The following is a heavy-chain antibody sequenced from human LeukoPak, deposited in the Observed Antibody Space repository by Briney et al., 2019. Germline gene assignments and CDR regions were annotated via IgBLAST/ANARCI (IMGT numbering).Heavy chain of an antibody. CDR2: IYTSVST. CDR1: GDSSSSSY. D-gene: IGHD3-10*01. Sequence: FETLSLTCTDSGDSSSSSYWISIRQPADKGMDWTGRIYTSVSTNYNPSLKSRVTMSVDTSNNQFSLKLSSVTAADTAVYYCATDGYYYGSGSYYNGGFDYWGQGTLVTVPS. V-gene: IGHV4-4*07. J-gene: IGHJ4*02. CDR3: ATDGYYYGSGSYYNGGFDY.